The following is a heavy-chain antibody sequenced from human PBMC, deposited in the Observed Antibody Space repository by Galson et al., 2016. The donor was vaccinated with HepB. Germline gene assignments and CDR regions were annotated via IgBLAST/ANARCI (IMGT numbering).Heavy chain of an antibody. D-gene: IGHD5-18*01. J-gene: IGHJ4*02. Sequence: SLRLSCAASGFTFSRCEMNWVRQAPGKGLEWVSYISSSGTTIYYADSVKGRFTISRDNSKTTLYLQMNSLRVEDTAVYYCAKISVQYSYHYWGFDYWGQGTLVTVSS. CDR2: ISSSGTTI. V-gene: IGHV3-48*03. CDR3: AKISVQYSYHYWGFDY. CDR1: GFTFSRCE.